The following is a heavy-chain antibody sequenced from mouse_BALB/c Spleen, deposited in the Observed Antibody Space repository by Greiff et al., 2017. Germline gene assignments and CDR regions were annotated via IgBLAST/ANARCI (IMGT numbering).Heavy chain of an antibody. J-gene: IGHJ4*01. CDR3: ARGDYYAMDY. Sequence: VQLQQSGAELVKPGASVKLSCTASGFNIKDTYMHWVKQRPEQCLEWIGRIDPANGNTKYDPKFQGKATITADTSSNTAYLQLSSLTSEDTAVYYCARGDYYAMDYWGQGTSVTVSS. D-gene: IGHD3-3*01. V-gene: IGHV14-3*02. CDR2: IDPANGNT. CDR1: GFNIKDTY.